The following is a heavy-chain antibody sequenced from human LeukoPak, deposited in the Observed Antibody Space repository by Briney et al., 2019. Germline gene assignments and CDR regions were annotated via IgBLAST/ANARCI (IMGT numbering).Heavy chain of an antibody. CDR2: FDAEDGKT. CDR3: ATPMYYYDSSGYLPLYFDL. V-gene: IGHV1-24*01. CDR1: GYTLTELS. D-gene: IGHD3-22*01. J-gene: IGHJ2*01. Sequence: ASVKVSCKVSGYTLTELSMHWVRQAPGKGLEWMGGFDAEDGKTIYAQKFQGRVTMTEDTSTDTAYMELSSLRSEDTAVYYCATPMYYYDSSGYLPLYFDLWGRGTLVTVSS.